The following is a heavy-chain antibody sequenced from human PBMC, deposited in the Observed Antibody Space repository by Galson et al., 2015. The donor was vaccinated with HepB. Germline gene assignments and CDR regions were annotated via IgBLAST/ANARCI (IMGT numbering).Heavy chain of an antibody. J-gene: IGHJ4*02. V-gene: IGHV3-30*18. CDR1: GFTFSSYG. CDR2: ISYDGSNK. D-gene: IGHD6-19*01. Sequence: SLRLSCAASGFTFSSYGMHWVRQAPGKGLEWVAVISYDGSNKYYADSVKGRFTISRDNSKNTLYLQMNSPRAEDTAVYYCAKDSDSSGPDYWGQGTLVTVSS. CDR3: AKDSDSSGPDY.